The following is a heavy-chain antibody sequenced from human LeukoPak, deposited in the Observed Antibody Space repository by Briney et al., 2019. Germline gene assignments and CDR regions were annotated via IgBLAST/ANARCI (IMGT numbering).Heavy chain of an antibody. D-gene: IGHD3-16*01. CDR3: AKDPQGWGFFDY. CDR2: ISGSDGRT. V-gene: IGHV3-23*01. Sequence: GGSLRLSCAASGFTFSSYGMHWVRQAPGKGLEWVSAISGSDGRTHYADSVKGRFTISRDNSKNILYLQMNGLRAEDTAVYYCAKDPQGWGFFDYWGQGTLVTVSS. J-gene: IGHJ4*02. CDR1: GFTFSSYG.